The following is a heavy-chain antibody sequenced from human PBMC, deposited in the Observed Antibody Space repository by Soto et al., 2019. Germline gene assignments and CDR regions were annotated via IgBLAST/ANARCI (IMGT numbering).Heavy chain of an antibody. CDR2: IIPIFGTA. CDR1: GGTFSSYV. J-gene: IGHJ4*02. D-gene: IGHD6-19*01. CDR3: VGIAVAGTFPY. V-gene: IGHV1-69*01. Sequence: QVQLVQSGAEVKKPGSSVKVSCKASGGTFSSYVISWVRQAPGQGLEWMGGIIPIFGTANYAQKFQGRVTITADESTSTAYMELSSLRSEDTAVYYCVGIAVAGTFPYWGQGTLVTVSS.